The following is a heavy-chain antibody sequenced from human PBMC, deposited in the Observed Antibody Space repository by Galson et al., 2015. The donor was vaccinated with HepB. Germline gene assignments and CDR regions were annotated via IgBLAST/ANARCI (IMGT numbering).Heavy chain of an antibody. V-gene: IGHV3-64D*09. D-gene: IGHD6-13*01. CDR3: VKLPSWDRGLDC. Sequence: LRLSCAASGFTFSSYAMHWVRQAPGKGLEYVSAISSTGDSTYYADSVRGRFTVSRDNSKNTLFLQMSSLRVEDTAVYYCVKLPSWDRGLDCWGQGTLVTVSS. J-gene: IGHJ4*02. CDR2: ISSTGDST. CDR1: GFTFSSYA.